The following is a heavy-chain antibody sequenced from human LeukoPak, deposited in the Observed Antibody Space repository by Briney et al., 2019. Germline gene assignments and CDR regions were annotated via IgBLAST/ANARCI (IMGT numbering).Heavy chain of an antibody. J-gene: IGHJ5*02. V-gene: IGHV1-18*01. D-gene: IGHD6-6*01. Sequence: ASVKVSCKASGYTFTSYGISWVRQAPGQGLEWMGWICAYNGNTKYAQKLQGRVTMTTDTSTSTAYMELRSLRSDDTAVYYCARVYSSSSRNWFDPWGQGTLVTVSS. CDR3: ARVYSSSSRNWFDP. CDR2: ICAYNGNT. CDR1: GYTFTSYG.